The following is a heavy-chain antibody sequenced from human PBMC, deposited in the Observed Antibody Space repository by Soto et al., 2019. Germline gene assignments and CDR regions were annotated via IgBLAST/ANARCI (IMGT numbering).Heavy chain of an antibody. CDR2: IVVGSGNT. J-gene: IGHJ6*03. CDR1: GSTFTSSA. CDR3: ARGLDYYYYMDV. V-gene: IGHV1-58*02. Sequence: SVKVSCKASGSTFTSSAMQWVRQARGQRLEWIGWIVVGSGNTNYAQKFQERVTITRDMSISTAYMELSSLRSEDTAVYYCARGLDYYYYMDVWGKGTTVTSP.